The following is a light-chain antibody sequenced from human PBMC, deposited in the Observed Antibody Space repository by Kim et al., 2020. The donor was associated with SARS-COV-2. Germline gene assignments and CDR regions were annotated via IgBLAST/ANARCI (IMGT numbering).Light chain of an antibody. CDR1: SSNIGAGYD. J-gene: IGLJ2*01. CDR2: GNI. V-gene: IGLV1-40*01. Sequence: QSVLTQPPSVSGAPGQRVTISCTGSSSNIGAGYDVNWYQLLPGTAPKLLIYGNINRPSGVPDRFSGSKSGTSASLAITGLQAEDEADYYCQSCDSSRVVFGGGTQLTVL. CDR3: QSCDSSRVV.